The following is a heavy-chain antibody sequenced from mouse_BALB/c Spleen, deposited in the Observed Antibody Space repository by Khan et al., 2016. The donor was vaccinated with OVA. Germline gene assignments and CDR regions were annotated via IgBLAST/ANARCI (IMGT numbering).Heavy chain of an antibody. CDR2: TSSGGGSN. J-gene: IGHJ3*01. Sequence: EVQLLETGGGLVKPGGSLKLSCAASGFAFSSNDMSWVRRTPEKRLEWVAYTSSGGGSNYYPDNVKGRFTISRDNAKNTLYLQMRSLKSEDTARYYCARHRVYSFAYWGQGTLVTVSA. D-gene: IGHD3-3*01. CDR3: ARHRVYSFAY. CDR1: GFAFSSND. V-gene: IGHV5-12-1*01.